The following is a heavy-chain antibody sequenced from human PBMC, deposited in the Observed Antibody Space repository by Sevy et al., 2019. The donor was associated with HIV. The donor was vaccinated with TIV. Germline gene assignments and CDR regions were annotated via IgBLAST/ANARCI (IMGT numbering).Heavy chain of an antibody. CDR3: ARRLYGDYSDAFDI. Sequence: SETLSLTCTVPGGSISSSDYYWSWIRQPPGKGLEWIGYISCSGNTYYSPSLKSRVTISGDTSQNQFSLKLSSVTAADTAVYYCARRLYGDYSDAFDIWGQGTVVTVSS. D-gene: IGHD4-17*01. J-gene: IGHJ3*02. CDR1: GGSISSSDYY. V-gene: IGHV4-30-4*01. CDR2: ISCSGNT.